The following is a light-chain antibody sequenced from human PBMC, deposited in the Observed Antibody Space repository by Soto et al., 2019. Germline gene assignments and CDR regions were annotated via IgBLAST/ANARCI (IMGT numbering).Light chain of an antibody. CDR3: QQYGGSPRT. J-gene: IGKJ1*01. CDR2: DAS. CDR1: QSVSSSS. Sequence: EIVLTQSPGTLSLSPGERDTLSCRASQSVSSSSLAWYQQKRGQAPRLLIHDASSRATGIPDRFSGSGSGTDFTLTISRLEPEDFAVYYCQQYGGSPRTFGQGTKVEVK. V-gene: IGKV3-20*01.